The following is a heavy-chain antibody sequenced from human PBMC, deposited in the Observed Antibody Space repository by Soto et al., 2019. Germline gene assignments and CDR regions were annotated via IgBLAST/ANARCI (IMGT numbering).Heavy chain of an antibody. J-gene: IGHJ3*02. CDR1: GFTFSSYW. Sequence: PGGSLRLSCTASGFTFSSYWMHWVRQAPGKGLVWVSRINSDGSSTSYADSVKGRFTISRDNAKNTLYLQMNSLRAEDTAVYYCAREGPSDAFDIWGQGTTVTVSS. CDR3: AREGPSDAFDI. V-gene: IGHV3-74*01. CDR2: INSDGSST.